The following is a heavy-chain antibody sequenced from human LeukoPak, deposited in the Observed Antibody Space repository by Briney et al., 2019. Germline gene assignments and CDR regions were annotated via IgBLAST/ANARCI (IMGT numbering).Heavy chain of an antibody. D-gene: IGHD3-9*01. CDR2: IYYSGST. Sequence: SETLSLTCTVSGGSISSSSDYWGWIRQPPGKGLEWIANIYYSGSTFYNPSLKSRVTMSVDTSKNQFSLRLSSVTAADTAVYYCARSNYDILTGYSLYFDYWGQGTLVTVSS. J-gene: IGHJ4*02. CDR3: ARSNYDILTGYSLYFDY. CDR1: GGSISSSSDY. V-gene: IGHV4-39*07.